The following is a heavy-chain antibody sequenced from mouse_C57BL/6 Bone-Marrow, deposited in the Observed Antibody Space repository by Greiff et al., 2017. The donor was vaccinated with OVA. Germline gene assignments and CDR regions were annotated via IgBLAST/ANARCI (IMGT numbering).Heavy chain of an antibody. CDR3: ARLNSGYFDV. J-gene: IGHJ1*03. D-gene: IGHD1-3*01. Sequence: EVQLQQSGGGLVKPGGSLKLSCAASGFTFSDYGMHWVRQAPEKGLEWVAYISSGSSTIYYADTVKGRFTISRDNAKNTLFLQMTSLRSEDTAMYYCARLNSGYFDVWGTGTTVTVSS. CDR2: ISSGSSTI. CDR1: GFTFSDYG. V-gene: IGHV5-17*01.